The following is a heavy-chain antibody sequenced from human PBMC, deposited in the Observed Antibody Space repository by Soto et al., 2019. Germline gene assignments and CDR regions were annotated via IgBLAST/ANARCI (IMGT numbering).Heavy chain of an antibody. CDR2: IFYSGST. CDR3: GRSYYNSYGYGF. Sequence: TLSLTCTFVCGNSRSGGYYWSWLRQHPGTGLEWIGNIFYSGSTYYNPSLKSRVTISVDTSKNQFSLNVSSVTAADTAVYFCGRSYYNSYGYGFRGPGTLVPVS. J-gene: IGHJ1*01. CDR1: CGNSRSGGYY. V-gene: IGHV4-31*03. D-gene: IGHD4-4*01.